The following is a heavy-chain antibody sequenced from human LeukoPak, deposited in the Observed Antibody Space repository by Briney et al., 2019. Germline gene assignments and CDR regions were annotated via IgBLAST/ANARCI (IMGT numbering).Heavy chain of an antibody. CDR2: IYYSGTT. D-gene: IGHD2-15*01. Sequence: PSEALSLTCSVSGVSISPYYLSWVRQPPGKGLEWVGDIYYSGTTNYNPSLHSRVTITVATSKNQFSLKLSSVTAAATALYYCARDRASAGGFDYWGQGTLVTVSS. CDR3: ARDRASAGGFDY. J-gene: IGHJ4*02. V-gene: IGHV4-59*01. CDR1: GVSISPYY.